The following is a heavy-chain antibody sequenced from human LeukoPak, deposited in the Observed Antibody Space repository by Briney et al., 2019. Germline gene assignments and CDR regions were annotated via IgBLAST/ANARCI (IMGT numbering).Heavy chain of an antibody. CDR1: GFTFSSYEM. V-gene: IGHV4-4*02. CDR3: AMTLSEYSSSPAI. D-gene: IGHD6-13*01. CDR2: IYHSGST. Sequence: GSLRLSCAASGFTFSSYEMNWVRQAPGKGLEWIGEIYHSGSTNYNPSLQSRVSISVDKSKNQFSLKLTSVTAADTAMYYCAMTLSEYSSSPAIWGQGTLVTVSS. J-gene: IGHJ4*02.